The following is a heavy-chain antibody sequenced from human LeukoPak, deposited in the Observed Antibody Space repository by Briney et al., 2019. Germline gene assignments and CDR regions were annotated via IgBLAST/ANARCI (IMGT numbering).Heavy chain of an antibody. Sequence: GASVTVSCKTSGYTFTSYGISWVRQAPGQGLEWMGWISAYNGNTNYVQKLQGRVTMTTDTSTSTAYMELRSLRSDDTAVYYCARDRQWFGELKSPFDYWGQGTLVTVSS. CDR1: GYTFTSYG. J-gene: IGHJ4*02. D-gene: IGHD3-10*01. V-gene: IGHV1-18*04. CDR2: ISAYNGNT. CDR3: ARDRQWFGELKSPFDY.